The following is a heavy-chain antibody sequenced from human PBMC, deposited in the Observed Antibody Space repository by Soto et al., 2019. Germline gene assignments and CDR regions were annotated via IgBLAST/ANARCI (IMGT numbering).Heavy chain of an antibody. J-gene: IGHJ4*02. D-gene: IGHD3-22*01. CDR3: ARSGYPYYFDY. CDR2: SVSDGSST. V-gene: IGHV3-74*01. CDR1: GTTFSRYW. Sequence: EVQLVESGGGLVQPGGSLRLSCAASGTTFSRYWMHWVRQTPGKGLVWVSRSVSDGSSTAYADSVKGRFSISRDNAKATLYLQMNSLRAEDTAVYVCARSGYPYYFDYWGQGTLVTVSS.